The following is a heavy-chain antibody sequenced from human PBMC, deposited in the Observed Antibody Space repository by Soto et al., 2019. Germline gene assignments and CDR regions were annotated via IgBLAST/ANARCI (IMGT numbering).Heavy chain of an antibody. V-gene: IGHV4-4*02. CDR3: ARVSGSYYFGMDV. CDR2: IYHSGST. Sequence: QVQLQESGPGLVKPSGTLSLTCAVSGGSISSSYWWSWVRQPPGKGLECIGEIYHSGSTNYNTSLKSRVTISVDKSKNQFFLKVTSVTASDTAVYYCARVSGSYYFGMDVWGQGTTVTVSS. CDR1: GGSISSSYW. J-gene: IGHJ6*02.